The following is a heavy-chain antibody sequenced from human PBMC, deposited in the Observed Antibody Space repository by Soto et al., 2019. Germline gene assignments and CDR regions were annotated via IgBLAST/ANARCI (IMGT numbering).Heavy chain of an antibody. V-gene: IGHV3-30*18. Sequence: QVQLVESGGGVVQPGRSLRLSCAASGFTFSSYGMHWVRQAPGKGLEWVAVISYDGSNKYYADSVKGRFTISRDNSKNTLYLQMNSLRAEDTAVYYCAKDPSHYYGSGSYYDMEGGAFDIWGQGTMVTVSS. J-gene: IGHJ3*02. CDR1: GFTFSSYG. CDR3: AKDPSHYYGSGSYYDMEGGAFDI. CDR2: ISYDGSNK. D-gene: IGHD3-10*01.